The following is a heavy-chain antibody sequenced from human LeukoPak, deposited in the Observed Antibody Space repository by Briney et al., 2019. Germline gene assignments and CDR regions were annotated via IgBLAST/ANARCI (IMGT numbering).Heavy chain of an antibody. CDR1: DGSITSYY. Sequence: SQTLSLTRTVSDGSITSYYWNWIRQPPGKGLEWIGNIYNGGSTDYNPSLKSRVTISVNLSKNQISLKLTSVTAADTAVYYCARDKGPYWYFDLWGRGTLVTVSS. CDR2: IYNGGST. V-gene: IGHV4-59*01. CDR3: ARDKGPYWYFDL. J-gene: IGHJ2*01.